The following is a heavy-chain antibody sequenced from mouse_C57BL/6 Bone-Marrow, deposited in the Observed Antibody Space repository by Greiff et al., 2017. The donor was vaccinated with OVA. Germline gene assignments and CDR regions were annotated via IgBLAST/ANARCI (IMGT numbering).Heavy chain of an antibody. Sequence: VQLQQSVAELVRPGASVKLSCIASGFNIKNTYMHWVKQRPEQGLEWIGRIDPANGNTKYAPKFQGKATITADTSSNTAYLQLSSLTSEDTAIYYCAPLFLRYPSYWYFDVWGTGTTVTVSS. CDR2: IDPANGNT. CDR3: APLFLRYPSYWYFDV. D-gene: IGHD1-1*01. CDR1: GFNIKNTY. V-gene: IGHV14-3*01. J-gene: IGHJ1*03.